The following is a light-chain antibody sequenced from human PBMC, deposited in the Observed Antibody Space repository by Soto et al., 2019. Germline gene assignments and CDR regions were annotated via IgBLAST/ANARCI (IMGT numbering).Light chain of an antibody. CDR2: GAS. CDR1: QSVSSN. CDR3: QQYNNWPPSWT. Sequence: EIVMTQSPATLSVSPGERATLSCRASQSVSSNLAWYKQKPGQAPRLLIYGASTRATGIPARFSGSGSGTEFTLTISSLQSEDFAVYYCQQYNNWPPSWTFGQGTKV. V-gene: IGKV3-15*01. J-gene: IGKJ1*01.